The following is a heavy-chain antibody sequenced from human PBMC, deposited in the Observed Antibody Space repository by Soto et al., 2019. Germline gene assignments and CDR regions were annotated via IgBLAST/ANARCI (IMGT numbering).Heavy chain of an antibody. Sequence: GGSLRLSCAASGFTFSSHGMHWVRQAPGKGLEWVAVIWYDGSNKYYADSVKGRFTISRDNSKNTLYLQMNSLRAEDTAVYYCATHPSTSDYSVSGMDVWGQGTRVTVSS. V-gene: IGHV3-33*01. CDR2: IWYDGSNK. CDR1: GFTFSSHG. D-gene: IGHD4-17*01. CDR3: ATHPSTSDYSVSGMDV. J-gene: IGHJ6*02.